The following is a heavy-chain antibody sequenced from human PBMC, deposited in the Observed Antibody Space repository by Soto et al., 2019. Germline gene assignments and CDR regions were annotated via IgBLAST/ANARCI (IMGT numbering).Heavy chain of an antibody. CDR1: GFTFSSYS. D-gene: IGHD6-13*01. CDR3: ARGQYSSSFGITRGAYYFDY. J-gene: IGHJ4*02. Sequence: PGGSLRLSCAASGFTFSSYSMNWVRQAPGKGLEWVSYISSSSSTIYYADSVKGRFTISRDNAKNSLYLQMNSLRAEDTAVYYCARGQYSSSFGITRGAYYFDYWGQGTLVTVSS. V-gene: IGHV3-48*01. CDR2: ISSSSSTI.